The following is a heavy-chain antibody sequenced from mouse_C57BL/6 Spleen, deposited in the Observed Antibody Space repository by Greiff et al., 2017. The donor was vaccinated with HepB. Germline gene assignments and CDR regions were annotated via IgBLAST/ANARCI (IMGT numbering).Heavy chain of an antibody. J-gene: IGHJ2*01. V-gene: IGHV5-4*01. CDR3: ARDYYGSSLYYFDY. D-gene: IGHD1-1*01. CDR2: ISDGGSYT. Sequence: EVKLMESGGGLVKPGGSLKLSCAASGFTFSSYAMSWVRQTPEKRLEWVATISDGGSYTYYPDNVKGRFTISRDNAKNNLYLQMSHLKSEDTARYYCARDYYGSSLYYFDYWGQGTTLTVSS. CDR1: GFTFSSYA.